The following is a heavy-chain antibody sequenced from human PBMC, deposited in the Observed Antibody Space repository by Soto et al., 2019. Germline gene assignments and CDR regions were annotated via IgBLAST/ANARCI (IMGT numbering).Heavy chain of an antibody. J-gene: IGHJ6*02. CDR2: IGTAGDT. V-gene: IGHV3-13*01. Sequence: GGSLRLSCAASGFTFSSYDMHWVRQATGKGLEWVSAIGTAGDTYYPGSVKGRFTISRENAKNSLYLQMNSLRAEDTAVYYCARDGYYYGMDVWGQGTTVTVSS. CDR3: ARDGYYYGMDV. CDR1: GFTFSSYD.